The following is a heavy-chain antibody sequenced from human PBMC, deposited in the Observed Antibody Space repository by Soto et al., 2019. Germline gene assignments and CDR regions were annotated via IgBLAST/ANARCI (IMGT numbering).Heavy chain of an antibody. CDR2: FIPILGRT. V-gene: IGHV1-69*02. D-gene: IGHD2-15*01. Sequence: SVKDSCKASGCTFRSYLISWLRQAPGKGLEWMGRFIPILGRTNYAQNVQGRVTITADTSTSTAYMELSSLRSEDTAVYYCAITCKDVLEKCSGASSSHFDSWGQGTPVTVSS. CDR1: GCTFRSYL. J-gene: IGHJ4*02. CDR3: AITCKDVLEKCSGASSSHFDS.